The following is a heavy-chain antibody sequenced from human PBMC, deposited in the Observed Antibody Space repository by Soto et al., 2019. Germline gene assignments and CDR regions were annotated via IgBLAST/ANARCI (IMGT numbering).Heavy chain of an antibody. Sequence: EVQLLESGGGLVQPGGSLRLSCVASGFTFSYYTMSWVRQAPGKGLEWVSGISNSGDTIYYADSVKGRFTISRDNFKNTLYLQMNSLRADDTAVYSCADPVPAPTHDDYYDMDVWGQGTTVTVSS. CDR3: ADPVPAPTHDDYYDMDV. D-gene: IGHD2-2*01. CDR2: ISNSGDTI. CDR1: GFTFSYYT. J-gene: IGHJ6*02. V-gene: IGHV3-23*01.